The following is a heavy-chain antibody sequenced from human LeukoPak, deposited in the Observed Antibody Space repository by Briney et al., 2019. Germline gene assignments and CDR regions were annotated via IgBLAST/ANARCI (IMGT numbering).Heavy chain of an antibody. V-gene: IGHV3-23*01. CDR3: AKMKGHPLPKYYMDV. CDR1: GFTVSGFA. D-gene: IGHD1-26*01. CDR2: ISGIGENT. J-gene: IGHJ6*01. Sequence: PGGSLTLSCPPSGFTVSGFAMSCARRTPGRGLEWVSCISGIGENTLYEDYVKGRFTISRDNSKNTLYLEINSLRAEDTAIYYCAKMKGHPLPKYYMDVWGQGTTVTVSS.